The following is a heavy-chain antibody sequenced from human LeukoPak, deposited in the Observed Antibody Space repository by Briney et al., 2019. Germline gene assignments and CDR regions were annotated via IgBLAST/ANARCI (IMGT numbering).Heavy chain of an antibody. D-gene: IGHD3-9*01. CDR2: ISSNGSTI. V-gene: IGHV3-48*03. Sequence: GGSLRLSCAASGFTFSSYEMNWVRQAPGKGLEWVSYISSNGSTIYYADSVKGRFTISRDNAKNSLYLQMNSLRAEDTAVYYCASRYYDILTGYFDYWGQGTLVTVSS. CDR1: GFTFSSYE. J-gene: IGHJ4*02. CDR3: ASRYYDILTGYFDY.